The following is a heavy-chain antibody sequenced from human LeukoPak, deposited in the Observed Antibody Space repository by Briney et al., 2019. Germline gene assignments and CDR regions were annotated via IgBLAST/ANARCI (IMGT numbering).Heavy chain of an antibody. CDR1: GGSISSYY. J-gene: IGHJ5*02. Sequence: SETLSLTCTVSGGSISSYYWSWIRQPPGKGLEWIGYIYYSGSTNYNPSLKSRVTISVDTSKNQFSLKLSSVTAADTAVYYCTRGSGSVTTWDWFDPWGQGTLVTVSS. CDR3: TRGSGSVTTWDWFDP. CDR2: IYYSGST. V-gene: IGHV4-59*01. D-gene: IGHD4-17*01.